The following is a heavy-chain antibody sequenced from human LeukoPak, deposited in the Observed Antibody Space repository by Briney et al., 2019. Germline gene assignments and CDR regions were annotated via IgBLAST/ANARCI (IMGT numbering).Heavy chain of an antibody. J-gene: IGHJ5*02. CDR3: ARQEIGLRSFDP. D-gene: IGHD3/OR15-3a*01. Sequence: SETLSLTCTVSGGSISSSLYHWGWIRQSPGKNLEWLGSIYYTGTTHYNQSLKSRVTISVDTSKNQFSLNLSSVTAADTAVYYCARQEIGLRSFDPWGQGTLVTVSS. CDR1: GGSISSSLYH. V-gene: IGHV4-39*01. CDR2: IYYTGTT.